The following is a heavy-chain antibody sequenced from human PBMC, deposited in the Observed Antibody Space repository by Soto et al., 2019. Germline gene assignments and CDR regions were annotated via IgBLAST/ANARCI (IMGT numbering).Heavy chain of an antibody. J-gene: IGHJ3*02. Sequence: LSLTCSVSCSSVRIYSLSWILQPPGKGLEWIGLISSSGSTTYSPSLKRRVTMSKDTSKNQFSLNVTSVTAADTAVYYCARVGPFSSGWHDAFDIWGQGTMVTVSS. CDR1: CSSVRIYS. CDR3: ARVGPFSSGWHDAFDI. V-gene: IGHV4-4*07. D-gene: IGHD6-19*01. CDR2: ISSSGST.